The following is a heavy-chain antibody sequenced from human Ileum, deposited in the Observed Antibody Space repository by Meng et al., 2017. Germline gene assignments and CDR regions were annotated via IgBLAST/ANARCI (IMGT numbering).Heavy chain of an antibody. D-gene: IGHD5-18*01. CDR1: GASISSHY. J-gene: IGHJ4*02. V-gene: IGHV4-59*11. CDR3: AREFYVDTAMVIDS. CDR2: IYYRGGA. Sequence: QVQLQESGPGLVKPSETLALTCSVSGASISSHYWTWIRQPPGKGLEYIGYIYYRGGASYNPSLRSRVTMSIDTSTNQFSLRLDSVTAADTAVYYCAREFYVDTAMVIDSWGPGALVTVSS.